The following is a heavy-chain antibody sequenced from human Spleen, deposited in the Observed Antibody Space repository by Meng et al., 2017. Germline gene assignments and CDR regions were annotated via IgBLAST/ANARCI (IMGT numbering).Heavy chain of an antibody. CDR3: ARDYYYDSPKDY. Sequence: GESLKISCAASGFTFSSYAMSWVRQAPGKGLEWVSVISGSGSTTYYADSVKGRFTISRDNSKNTLYLQMNSLRAEDTAVYYCARDYYYDSPKDYWGQGTLVTVSS. CDR1: GFTFSSYA. V-gene: IGHV3-23*01. J-gene: IGHJ4*02. CDR2: ISGSGSTT. D-gene: IGHD3-22*01.